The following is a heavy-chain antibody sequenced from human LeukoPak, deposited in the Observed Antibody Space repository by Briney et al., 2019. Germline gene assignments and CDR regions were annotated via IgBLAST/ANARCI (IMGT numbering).Heavy chain of an antibody. J-gene: IGHJ4*02. Sequence: SETLSLTCAVYGGSFSGYYWSWIRQPPGKGLEWIGEINHSGSTNYNPSLTSRVTISVDTSKNQFSLKLSSVTAADTAVYYCARGRWLQLKYYFDCWGQGSLVTVCS. CDR2: INHSGST. CDR3: ARGRWLQLKYYFDC. V-gene: IGHV4-34*01. CDR1: GGSFSGYY. D-gene: IGHD5-24*01.